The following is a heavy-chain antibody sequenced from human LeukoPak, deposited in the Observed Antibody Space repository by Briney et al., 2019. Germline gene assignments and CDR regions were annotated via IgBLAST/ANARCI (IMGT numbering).Heavy chain of an antibody. CDR2: IWYDGSNK. J-gene: IGHJ4*02. D-gene: IGHD2-21*02. CDR1: GFTFSSYG. CDR3: ARSTYCGGDCYAPDY. Sequence: QPGGSLRLSCAASGFTFSSYGMHWVRQAPGKGLEWVAVIWYDGSNKYYADSVKGRFTISRDNSKNTLYLQMNSLRAEDTAVYYCARSTYCGGDCYAPDYWGQGTLVTVSS. V-gene: IGHV3-33*01.